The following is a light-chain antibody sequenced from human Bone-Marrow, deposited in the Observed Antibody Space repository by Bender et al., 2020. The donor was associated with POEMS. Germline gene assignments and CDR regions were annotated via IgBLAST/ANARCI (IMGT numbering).Light chain of an antibody. CDR1: ALSEKY. CDR3: YSTGNSGDHEV. J-gene: IGLJ3*02. V-gene: IGLV3-10*01. Sequence: SSELTQPPSVSAYPGQTARITCSGDALSEKYAYWYQQKSGRAPVLVIYEDTKRPSGIPGRFSGSSSGTMATLTISGAQVEDDADYYCYSTGNSGDHEVFGGGTKLTVL. CDR2: EDT.